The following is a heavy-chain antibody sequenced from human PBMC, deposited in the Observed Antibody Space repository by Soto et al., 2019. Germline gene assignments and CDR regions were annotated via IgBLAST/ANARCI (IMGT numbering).Heavy chain of an antibody. CDR3: ATRITVFGLLIPPFDP. CDR2: INHTGGT. D-gene: IGHD3-3*01. Sequence: SETLSLTCAVYGGSVNGYCWNWIRQPPGKGLEWTREINHTGGTHYNPSLKSRVTMSVDTSKNQFSLRLSSVTAADTAIYYCATRITVFGLLIPPFDPWGQGTQVTVSS. V-gene: IGHV4-34*01. CDR1: GGSVNGYC. J-gene: IGHJ5*02.